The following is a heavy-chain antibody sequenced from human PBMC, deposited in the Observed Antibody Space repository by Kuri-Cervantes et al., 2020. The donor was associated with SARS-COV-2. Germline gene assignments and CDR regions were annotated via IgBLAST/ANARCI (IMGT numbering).Heavy chain of an antibody. CDR1: GFTFGSYA. V-gene: IGHV3-23*01. CDR3: AKTDVGWGANFDY. CDR2: ISGSGGST. D-gene: IGHD1-26*01. J-gene: IGHJ4*02. Sequence: LTCAASGFTFGSYAMAWVRQAPGKGLEWVSTISGSGGSTYYADSVKGRFTISRDNSKNTLYLQMNSLRAEDTAVYFCAKTDVGWGANFDYWGQGTLVTVSS.